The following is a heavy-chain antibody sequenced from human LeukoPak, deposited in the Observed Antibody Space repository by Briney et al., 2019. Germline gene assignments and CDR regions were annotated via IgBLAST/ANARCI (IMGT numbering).Heavy chain of an antibody. CDR3: ARGLIVVVPAAPRNYYYYMDV. J-gene: IGHJ6*03. CDR1: GYTFTSYY. V-gene: IGHV1-69*13. CDR2: IIPIFGTA. D-gene: IGHD2-2*01. Sequence: ASVKVSCKASGYTFTSYYMHWVRQAPGQGLEWMGGIIPIFGTAIYAQKFQGRVTITADESTSTAYMELSSLRSEDTAVYYCARGLIVVVPAAPRNYYYYMDVWGKGTTVTVSS.